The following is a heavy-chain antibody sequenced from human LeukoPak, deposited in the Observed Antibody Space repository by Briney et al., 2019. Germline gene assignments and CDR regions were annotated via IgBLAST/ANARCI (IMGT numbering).Heavy chain of an antibody. J-gene: IGHJ4*02. V-gene: IGHV3-64D*06. CDR3: VKPDRGSVIQNGFDY. D-gene: IGHD3-10*01. CDR2: ITINIDRT. Sequence: TGGSLRLSCSASGFIFSNYAMHWVRQAPGKGLEYVSAITINIDRTFYADSVQGRFTISRDNSANTLYLQMSSLRPEDTAVYYCVKPDRGSVIQNGFDYWGQGTLVTVSS. CDR1: GFIFSNYA.